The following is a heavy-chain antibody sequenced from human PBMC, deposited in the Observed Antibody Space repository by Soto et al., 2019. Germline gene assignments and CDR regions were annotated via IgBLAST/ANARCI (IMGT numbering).Heavy chain of an antibody. Sequence: SETLSLTCAVYGGSFSGYYWSWIRQPPGKGLEWIGEINHSGSTNYNPSLKSRVTISVDTSKNQFSLKLSSVTAADTAVYYCARGITIFGVEMTPGGMDVWGQGTTVTVSS. CDR3: ARGITIFGVEMTPGGMDV. CDR2: INHSGST. J-gene: IGHJ6*02. CDR1: GGSFSGYY. D-gene: IGHD3-3*01. V-gene: IGHV4-34*01.